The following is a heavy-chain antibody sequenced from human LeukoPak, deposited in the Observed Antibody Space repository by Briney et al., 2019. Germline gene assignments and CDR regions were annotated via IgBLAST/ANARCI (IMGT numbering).Heavy chain of an antibody. CDR2: ISGSGGST. J-gene: IGHJ5*02. CDR1: GFTFSSYA. D-gene: IGHD6-13*01. V-gene: IGHV3-23*01. Sequence: GGSLRLSCAASGFTFSSYAMSWVRQAPGKGLEWVSAISGSGGSTYYADSVKGRFTISRDNAKNSLYLQMNSLRAEDMALYYCAKGYSSSWYRDWFDPWGQGTLVTVSS. CDR3: AKGYSSSWYRDWFDP.